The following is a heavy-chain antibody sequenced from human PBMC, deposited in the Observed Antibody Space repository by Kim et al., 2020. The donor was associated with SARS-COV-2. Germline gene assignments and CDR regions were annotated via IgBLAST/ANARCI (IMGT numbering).Heavy chain of an antibody. CDR2: IYYDGTT. J-gene: IGHJ4*02. Sequence: SETLSLTCTVSGGSVATRNYYWGWIRQPPGKGLEWIGNIYYDGTTYYNPSLNSRVTMSVETSTNQFSLKLTSMSAADTAVYYCATTPRDCSTTACFDRRIDNWGQGTLVTVSS. D-gene: IGHD2-2*01. CDR3: ATTPRDCSTTACFDRRIDN. CDR1: GGSVATRNYY. V-gene: IGHV4-39*01.